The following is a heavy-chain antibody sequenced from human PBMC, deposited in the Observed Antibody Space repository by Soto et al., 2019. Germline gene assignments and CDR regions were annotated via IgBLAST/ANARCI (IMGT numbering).Heavy chain of an antibody. CDR3: VKDKGAAAGFDY. Sequence: QVHLVESGGGVVQPGRSLRLSCAASGFTFSNNGMHWVRQAPGKGLEWMGGISYEGSAKYYAGSVKGRFTISRDNSKNTLYLQMDTLRAEDTAMYYCVKDKGAAAGFDYWGQGILVTVSS. CDR2: ISYEGSAK. J-gene: IGHJ4*02. D-gene: IGHD6-13*01. CDR1: GFTFSNNG. V-gene: IGHV3-30*18.